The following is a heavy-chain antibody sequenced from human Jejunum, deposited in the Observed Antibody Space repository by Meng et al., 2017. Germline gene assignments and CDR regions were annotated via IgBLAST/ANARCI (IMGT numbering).Heavy chain of an antibody. D-gene: IGHD5-12*01. CDR2: ISGSTGAT. CDR3: ARDFSRYSGYDLATATNFDY. Sequence: GESLKISCAASGFTLSNFVMNWVRLAPGKGLEWVSFISGSTGATYSADSVKGRFTISRDNSKNTLYLQMDNVRDEDTAVYYCARDFSRYSGYDLATATNFDYWGQGTRVTGSS. J-gene: IGHJ4*02. V-gene: IGHV3-23*01. CDR1: GFTLSNFV.